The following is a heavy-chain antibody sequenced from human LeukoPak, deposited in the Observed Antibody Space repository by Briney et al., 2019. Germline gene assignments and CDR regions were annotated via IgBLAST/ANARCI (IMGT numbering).Heavy chain of an antibody. D-gene: IGHD3-22*01. V-gene: IGHV4-34*01. Sequence: SSETLSLTCAVYGGSFSGYYWSWIRQPPGKGLEWIGEINHSGSTNYNPSLKSRVTISVDTSKNQFSLKLSSVTAADTAVYYCARLMIGGYYYTDVWGKGTTVTVSS. CDR2: INHSGST. J-gene: IGHJ6*03. CDR3: ARLMIGGYYYTDV. CDR1: GGSFSGYY.